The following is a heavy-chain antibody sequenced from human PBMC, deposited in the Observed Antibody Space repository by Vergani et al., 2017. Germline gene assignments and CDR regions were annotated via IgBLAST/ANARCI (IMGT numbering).Heavy chain of an antibody. Sequence: QVQLQQWGAGLLKPSETLSLTCAVYGGSFSGYYWSWIRQPPGKGLEWIGEINHSGSTNYNPSLKSRVTIPVDTSKNQFSLKLRSVTAADTAVYYFAIGLAALTYYDILTGYSGRPSRGSFDCWGQGTLVTVSS. J-gene: IGHJ4*02. CDR2: INHSGST. D-gene: IGHD3-9*01. V-gene: IGHV4-34*01. CDR1: GGSFSGYY. CDR3: AIGLAALTYYDILTGYSGRPSRGSFDC.